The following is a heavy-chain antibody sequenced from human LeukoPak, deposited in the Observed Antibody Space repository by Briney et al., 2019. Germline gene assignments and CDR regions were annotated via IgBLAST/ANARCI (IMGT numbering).Heavy chain of an antibody. D-gene: IGHD3-16*01. J-gene: IGHJ5*02. CDR3: ARLYDWFDP. V-gene: IGHV4-4*09. Sequence: SETLSLTCSVSGVSINSHYWSWIRQPPGKGLEWIGYIYTLGNTNYNPSLKSRVSISADTSNNQFSLKMSSVTAADTAVYYCARLYDWFDPWGQGTLSPSPQ. CDR2: IYTLGNT. CDR1: GVSINSHY.